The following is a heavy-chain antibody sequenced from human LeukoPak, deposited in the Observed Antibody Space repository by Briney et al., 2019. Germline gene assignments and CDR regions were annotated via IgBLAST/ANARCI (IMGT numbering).Heavy chain of an antibody. D-gene: IGHD3-10*01. CDR2: INPSAGST. Sequence: GASVKVSCKTSGYTFTSYYMYWVRQAPGQGLEWMGTINPSAGSTTYAQRFQGRVTMTRDVSTSTVYMELSSLRSEDTAVYYCARDYAYYGSGYYMDVWGKGTTVTVSS. CDR3: ARDYAYYGSGYYMDV. CDR1: GYTFTSYY. V-gene: IGHV1-46*01. J-gene: IGHJ6*03.